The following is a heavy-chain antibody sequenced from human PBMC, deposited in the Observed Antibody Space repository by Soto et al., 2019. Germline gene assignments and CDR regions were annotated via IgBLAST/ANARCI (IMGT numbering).Heavy chain of an antibody. D-gene: IGHD1-7*01. CDR1: GYNFAGSG. J-gene: IGHJ4*02. V-gene: IGHV1-18*04. CDR3: ARAGASNWNYVSSSS. Sequence: ASVKVSCKASGYNFAGSGFICVRQAPGQGLEWMGWISANSGDANYAQNLQGRVTMTTDTSTSTAYMELRSLTSDDTAVYYCARAGASNWNYVSSSSWGQGTLVTVSS. CDR2: ISANSGDA.